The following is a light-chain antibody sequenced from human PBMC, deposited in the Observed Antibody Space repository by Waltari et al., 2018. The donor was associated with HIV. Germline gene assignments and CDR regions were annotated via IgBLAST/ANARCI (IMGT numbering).Light chain of an antibody. Sequence: QSALTQPAPGSGPPAPPITLSCTTDVGAFTYVARYHQHHGKAPKVIIYDVNNRPSGVSNRFSGSKSGMTASLTISGLRIEDEADYYCSSYTGHIALFGGGTKLTVL. CDR2: DVN. J-gene: IGLJ2*01. CDR1: TDVGAFTY. V-gene: IGLV2-14*03. CDR3: SSYTGHIAL.